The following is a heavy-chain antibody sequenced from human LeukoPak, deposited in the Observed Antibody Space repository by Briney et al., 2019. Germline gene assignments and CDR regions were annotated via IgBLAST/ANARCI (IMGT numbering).Heavy chain of an antibody. CDR3: ARQSSNGDFDY. V-gene: IGHV5-51*01. Sequence: GESLKNSCKGSGYTFSTYWIGWVRQMPGKGLEWMGIIYPGDSHTRNSPSFQGQVTISADKSMSTAYLQWSSLKASDTAMYYCARQSSNGDFDYWGQGTLVTVSS. CDR1: GYTFSTYW. CDR2: IYPGDSHT. D-gene: IGHD2-8*01. J-gene: IGHJ4*02.